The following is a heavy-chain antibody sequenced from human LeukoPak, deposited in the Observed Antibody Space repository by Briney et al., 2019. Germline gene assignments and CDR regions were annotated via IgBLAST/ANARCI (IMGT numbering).Heavy chain of an antibody. CDR2: IYYSGST. CDR3: ARVTIFGVVIWFDP. CDR1: GSSISSHY. V-gene: IGHV4-59*11. D-gene: IGHD3-3*01. J-gene: IGHJ5*02. Sequence: SETLSLTCTVSGSSISSHYWSWIRQPPGKGLEWIGYIYYSGSTNYNPSLKGRVTISVDTSKNQFSLKLSSVTAADTAVYYCARVTIFGVVIWFDPWGQGTLVTVSS.